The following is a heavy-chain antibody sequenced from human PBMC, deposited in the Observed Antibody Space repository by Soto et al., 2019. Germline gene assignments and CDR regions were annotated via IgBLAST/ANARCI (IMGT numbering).Heavy chain of an antibody. Sequence: ASVKVSCKSSGYTFTSYHISWVRQAPGQGLEWMGWISTYTGDTKYAQRFQGRITLTTDTPTSTAYMELRSLTSDDTAVYYCAREYPSFDNYFDYWGQGTLVTVSS. CDR1: GYTFTSYH. V-gene: IGHV1-18*01. J-gene: IGHJ4*02. CDR3: AREYPSFDNYFDY. D-gene: IGHD3-9*01. CDR2: ISTYTGDT.